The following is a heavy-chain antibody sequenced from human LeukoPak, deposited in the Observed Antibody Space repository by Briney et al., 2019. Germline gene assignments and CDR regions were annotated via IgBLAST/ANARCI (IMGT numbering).Heavy chain of an antibody. Sequence: ASVKVSCKASGYTFTTYDINWVRQATGQGLEWLGWMNPNSGNTGYAQKFQGRVTMTRDTSITTAYLELNSLRSKDTAVYYCARNPPLTGYFENWGPGTLVTVSS. D-gene: IGHD7-27*01. V-gene: IGHV1-8*01. CDR2: MNPNSGNT. CDR1: GYTFTTYD. J-gene: IGHJ4*02. CDR3: ARNPPLTGYFEN.